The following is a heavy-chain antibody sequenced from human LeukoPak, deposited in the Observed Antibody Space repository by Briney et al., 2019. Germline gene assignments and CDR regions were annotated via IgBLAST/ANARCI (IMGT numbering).Heavy chain of an antibody. CDR2: MYYSAST. D-gene: IGHD3-22*01. CDR3: ARPYYYDSRIDP. J-gene: IGHJ5*02. Sequence: SETLSLTCTVSGVSISSGDYYWSWIRQPPGKGLEWIAYMYYSASTYYNPSLKSRVTMSADTSKNQLSLKLSSVTAADTAVYYCARPYYYDSRIDPWGQGILVTVSS. CDR1: GVSISSGDYY. V-gene: IGHV4-30-4*01.